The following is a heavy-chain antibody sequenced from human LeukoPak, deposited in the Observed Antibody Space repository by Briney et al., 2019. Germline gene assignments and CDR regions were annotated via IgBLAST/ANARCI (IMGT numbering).Heavy chain of an antibody. V-gene: IGHV3-15*01. J-gene: IGHJ4*02. CDR1: GFTFSNAW. CDR2: IKSKTDGGTT. D-gene: IGHD5-18*01. Sequence: AGGSLRLSWAASGFTFSNAWMSWVRQAPGKGLEWVGRIKSKTDGGTTDYAAPVKGRFTISRDDSKNTLYLQMNSLKTEDTAVYYCTTTNSYGTSFDYWGQGTLVTVSS. CDR3: TTTNSYGTSFDY.